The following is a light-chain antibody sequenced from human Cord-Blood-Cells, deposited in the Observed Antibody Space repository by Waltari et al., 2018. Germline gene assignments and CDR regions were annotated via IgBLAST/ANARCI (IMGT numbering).Light chain of an antibody. CDR2: CAS. CDR1: QSVSSN. Sequence: EIVMTQSPATLSVSPVETATLSCGASQSVSSNLAWYPQNPGQAPRHLIYCASTRATCIPARFIGSGSGTEFTRTSSSLQSEDVAVYYCQQYNNWPWTFGQGTKVEIK. V-gene: IGKV3-15*01. J-gene: IGKJ1*01. CDR3: QQYNNWPWT.